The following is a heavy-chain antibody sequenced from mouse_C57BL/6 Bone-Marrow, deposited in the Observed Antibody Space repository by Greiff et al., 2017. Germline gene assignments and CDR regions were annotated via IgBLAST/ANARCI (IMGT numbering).Heavy chain of an antibody. CDR3: ARGLYGNYDYAMDY. Sequence: QVQLQQPGAELVKPGASVKLSCKASGYTFTSYWMHWVKQRPGQGLEWIGMIHPNSGSTNYNEKFKSKATLTVDKSSSTAYMQLSSLPSEDSAVYYCARGLYGNYDYAMDYWGQGTSVTVSS. V-gene: IGHV1-64*01. D-gene: IGHD2-1*01. CDR1: GYTFTSYW. J-gene: IGHJ4*01. CDR2: IHPNSGST.